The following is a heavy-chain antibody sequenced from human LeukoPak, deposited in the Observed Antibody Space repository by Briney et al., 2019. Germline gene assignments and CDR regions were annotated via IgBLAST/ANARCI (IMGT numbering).Heavy chain of an antibody. Sequence: GGSLRLSCAASGFTLSSYAMNWVRQAPGRGLEWVSGFSGSGGTTYYADSVKGRFTISRDNSKNTLYLQMNSLRAEDTAVYYCANGNRCTSPNCLGYYYFYMDVWGKGTTVTVSS. CDR1: GFTLSSYA. CDR2: FSGSGGTT. J-gene: IGHJ6*03. V-gene: IGHV3-23*01. CDR3: ANGNRCTSPNCLGYYYFYMDV. D-gene: IGHD2-8*01.